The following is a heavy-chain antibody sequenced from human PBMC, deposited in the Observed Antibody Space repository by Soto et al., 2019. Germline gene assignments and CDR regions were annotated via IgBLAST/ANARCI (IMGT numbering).Heavy chain of an antibody. CDR1: GFTFSRFA. V-gene: IGHV3-30*18. CDR3: AKDSSLGFYMDV. Sequence: QVQLVESGGGVVQPGTSLRLSCIASGFTFSRFASHWVRQAPGKGLEWVAVISYDGTNKYYGAFVKGRFSLSRDDSENTAYLQMNSLRPDDTALYYCAKDSSLGFYMDVWGRGTTVTVSS. J-gene: IGHJ6*03. CDR2: ISYDGTNK. D-gene: IGHD1-26*01.